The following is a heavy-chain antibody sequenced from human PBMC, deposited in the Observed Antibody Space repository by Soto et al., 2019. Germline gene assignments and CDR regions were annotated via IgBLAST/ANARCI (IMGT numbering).Heavy chain of an antibody. J-gene: IGHJ5*02. V-gene: IGHV4-4*02. D-gene: IGHD3-16*01. CDR1: GDSIKTNYW. Sequence: SETLSLTCLVSGDSIKTNYWWAWVRQPPGQGLEWIGEIYHSGSAIYTPSLKSRVTLSLDESKNEFSLNVDSVTAADTAVYYCASFVFLLGVSYRGFIRPPSFDPGGPETLATFP. CDR2: IYHSGSA. CDR3: ASFVFLLGVSYRGFIRPPSFDP.